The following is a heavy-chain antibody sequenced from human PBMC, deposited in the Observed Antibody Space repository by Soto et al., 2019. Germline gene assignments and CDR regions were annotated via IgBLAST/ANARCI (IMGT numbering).Heavy chain of an antibody. CDR1: GYSFTSYW. CDR3: ARLHRIDDVGASKKEGPPGMDV. Sequence: PGESLKISCKGSGYSFTSYWIGWVRQMPGKGLEWMGIIYPGDSDTRYSPSFQGQVTISADKSISTAYLQWSSLKASDTAMYYCARLHRIDDVGASKKEGPPGMDVWGQGTTVTVSS. CDR2: IYPGDSDT. D-gene: IGHD1-26*01. V-gene: IGHV5-51*01. J-gene: IGHJ6*02.